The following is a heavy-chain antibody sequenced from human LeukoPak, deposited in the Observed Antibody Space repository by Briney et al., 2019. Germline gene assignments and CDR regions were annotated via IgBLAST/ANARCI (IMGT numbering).Heavy chain of an antibody. V-gene: IGHV3-48*01. J-gene: IGHJ5*02. CDR3: ARVPSFDP. CDR2: ISSSSTI. CDR1: GFTFSSYS. Sequence: GGSLRLSCAASGFTFSSYSMNWVRQAPGKGLEWVSYISSSSTIYYADSVKGRFTISRDNAKNSLYLQMNSLRAEDTAVYYCARVPSFDPWGQGTLVTVSS.